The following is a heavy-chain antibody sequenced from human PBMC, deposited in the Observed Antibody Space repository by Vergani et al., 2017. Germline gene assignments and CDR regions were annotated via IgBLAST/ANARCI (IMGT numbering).Heavy chain of an antibody. V-gene: IGHV1-2*02. CDR1: ESTFSDYN. Sequence: QVQLMQSGPVMKKPGGPMKVSCQASESTFSDYNVHWVRQAPGQGLQWMGWISPKTGDTDYLQRFQDRVTMTRDASTKTVYLKMTRLTSDDTAIYYCAHSWNFGRRDWFDSWGPGTLVTVSS. CDR3: AHSWNFGRRDWFDS. J-gene: IGHJ5*01. CDR2: ISPKTGDT. D-gene: IGHD1-26*01.